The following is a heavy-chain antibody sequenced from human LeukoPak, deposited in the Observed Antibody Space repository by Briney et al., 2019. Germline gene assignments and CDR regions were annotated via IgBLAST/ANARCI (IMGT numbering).Heavy chain of an antibody. D-gene: IGHD5-18*01. CDR3: ARERRTAMSYNWFDP. Sequence: SETLSLTCTVSGGSISSSSHYWAWIRQPPGTGLEWIGSIYYSGTTFYNPSLKSRLTISVDTSNNQFSLKLSSVTAVDTAVYYCARERRTAMSYNWFDPWGQGTLVTVSS. V-gene: IGHV4-39*07. CDR1: GGSISSSSHY. CDR2: IYYSGTT. J-gene: IGHJ5*02.